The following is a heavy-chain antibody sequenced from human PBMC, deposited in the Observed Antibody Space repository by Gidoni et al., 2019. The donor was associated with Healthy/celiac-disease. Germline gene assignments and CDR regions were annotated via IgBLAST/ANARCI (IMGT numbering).Heavy chain of an antibody. CDR1: GGSISSGGYY. CDR3: ARGSGAAMAPYYFDY. CDR2: IYYSGST. D-gene: IGHD5-18*01. Sequence: QVQLQESGPGLVKPSQTLSLPCPFSGGSISSGGYYWSWIRQHPGKGLEWIGYIYYSGSTYYNPSLKSRVTISVDTSKNQFSLKLSSVTAADTAVYYCARGSGAAMAPYYFDYWGQGTLVTVSS. J-gene: IGHJ4*02. V-gene: IGHV4-31*03.